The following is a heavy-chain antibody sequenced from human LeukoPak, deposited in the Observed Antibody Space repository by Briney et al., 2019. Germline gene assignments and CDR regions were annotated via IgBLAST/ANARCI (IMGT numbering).Heavy chain of an antibody. J-gene: IGHJ6*03. Sequence: GGSLRLSCAASGFTFSDYYMSWIRQAPGKGLEWVSAISGSGASAYHADSVKGRFTISRDNSKSTLYLQMNSLRAEDTAVYYCASGLIGGYYYMDVWGKGTTVTVSS. CDR3: ASGLIGGYYYMDV. V-gene: IGHV3-23*01. CDR1: GFTFSDYY. CDR2: ISGSGASA. D-gene: IGHD2/OR15-2a*01.